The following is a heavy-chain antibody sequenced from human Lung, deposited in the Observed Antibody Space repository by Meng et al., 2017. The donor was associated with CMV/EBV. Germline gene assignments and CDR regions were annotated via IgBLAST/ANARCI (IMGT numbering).Heavy chain of an antibody. V-gene: IGHV3-23*01. Sequence: SXXASGFTFSNYHMSWVRQAPGKGLEWVSTISGTSGTTYYADSVKGRFTISRDISTNTLYPQMNSLRDEDTALYYCAKDDDRRYYSMDVWGQGPTVTVSS. J-gene: IGHJ6*02. D-gene: IGHD1-1*01. CDR2: ISGTSGTT. CDR1: GFTFSNYH. CDR3: AKDDDRRYYSMDV.